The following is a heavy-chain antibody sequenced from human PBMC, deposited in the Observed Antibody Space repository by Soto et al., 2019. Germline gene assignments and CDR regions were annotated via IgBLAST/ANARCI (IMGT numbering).Heavy chain of an antibody. D-gene: IGHD2-2*01. Sequence: SETLSLTCTVSGGSISSYYWSWIRPPPGKGLEWIGYIYYSGSTNYNPSLKSRVTISVDTSKNQFSLKLSSVTAADTAVYYCARDHCSSTSCFNWFDPWGQGTLVTVSS. CDR1: GGSISSYY. J-gene: IGHJ5*02. V-gene: IGHV4-59*01. CDR3: ARDHCSSTSCFNWFDP. CDR2: IYYSGST.